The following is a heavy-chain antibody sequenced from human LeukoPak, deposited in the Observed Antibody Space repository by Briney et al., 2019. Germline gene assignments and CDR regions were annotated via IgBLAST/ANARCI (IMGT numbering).Heavy chain of an antibody. CDR2: IRYDGSNK. V-gene: IGHV3-30*02. Sequence: GGSLRLSCAASGFTFSSYGMHWVRQAPGKGLEWVAFIRYDGSNKFYADSVKGRFTISRDNSKNTLYLQMNSLRAEDTALYYCAKVRQRGYSGYDYGGEAFDIWGQGTMVTVSS. D-gene: IGHD5-12*01. J-gene: IGHJ3*02. CDR3: AKVRQRGYSGYDYGGEAFDI. CDR1: GFTFSSYG.